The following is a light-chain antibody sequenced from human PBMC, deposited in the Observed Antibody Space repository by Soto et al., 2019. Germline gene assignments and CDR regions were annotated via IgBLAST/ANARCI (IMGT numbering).Light chain of an antibody. CDR1: HNIRGY. V-gene: IGKV1-39*01. Sequence: SQSASSVPASVSDRVNITCPASHNIRGYLNWYQQKPGKAPKLXIYAASSLQSGVPSRFSGSGSGTDFTLTISSLQHEDFAAYYCHQSYRTRTFTFTPGTKVDI. CDR2: AAS. CDR3: HQSYRTRTFT. J-gene: IGKJ3*01.